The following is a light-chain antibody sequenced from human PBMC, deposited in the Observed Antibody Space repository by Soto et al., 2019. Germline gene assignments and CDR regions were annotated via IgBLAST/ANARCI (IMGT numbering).Light chain of an antibody. J-gene: IGKJ4*01. Sequence: EIVLTQSPGTLSLSPGERATLSCRASERLSSVYLAWYQQRPGQPPRLLIYGASNRATGIPDRFSGSGSGTDFTLIINRLEPEDVAIYYCQQRSHWPPLTFGGGTKVDIK. CDR3: QQRSHWPPLT. V-gene: IGKV3D-20*02. CDR2: GAS. CDR1: ERLSSVY.